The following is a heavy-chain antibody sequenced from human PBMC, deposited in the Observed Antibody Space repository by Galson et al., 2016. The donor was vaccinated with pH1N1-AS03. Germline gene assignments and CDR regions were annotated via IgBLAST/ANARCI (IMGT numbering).Heavy chain of an antibody. CDR1: GFTFRNYN. D-gene: IGHD2-2*01. Sequence: SLRLSCAASGFTFRNYNLNWVRQAPGKGLEWISYITGGSDTIFYADSVRGRFTISRDNAKNSVFLQMNSLRAEDTAVYYCARTPYQPLLPGDYWGQGTLVTVSS. J-gene: IGHJ4*02. CDR3: ARTPYQPLLPGDY. V-gene: IGHV3-48*01. CDR2: ITGGSDTI.